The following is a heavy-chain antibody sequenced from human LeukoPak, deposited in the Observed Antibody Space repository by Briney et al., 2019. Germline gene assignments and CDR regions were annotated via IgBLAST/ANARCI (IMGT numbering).Heavy chain of an antibody. D-gene: IGHD3-3*01. CDR1: GGSISSYY. J-gene: IGHJ4*02. Sequence: KTSETLSLTCTVSGGSISSYYWSWIRQPPGKGLEWIGYIYYSGSTNYNPSLKSRVTISVDTSKNQFSLKLSSVTAADTAVYYCARAYDFWSGLDYWGQGTLVTVSS. CDR2: IYYSGST. V-gene: IGHV4-59*01. CDR3: ARAYDFWSGLDY.